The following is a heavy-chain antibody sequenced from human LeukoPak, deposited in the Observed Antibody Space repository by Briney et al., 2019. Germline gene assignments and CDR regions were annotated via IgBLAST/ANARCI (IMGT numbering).Heavy chain of an antibody. Sequence: PGKSLRLSCAASGFTFSSHAMHWVRQAPGKGLEWVAAISRDGSNKYYADSVTGRFTISRDNSKNTLYLQVNSLKTEDSAVYYCARDRAGKIAARLDYWGQGTLVTVSS. J-gene: IGHJ4*02. CDR3: ARDRAGKIAARLDY. D-gene: IGHD6-6*01. CDR1: GFTFSSHA. V-gene: IGHV3-30*04. CDR2: ISRDGSNK.